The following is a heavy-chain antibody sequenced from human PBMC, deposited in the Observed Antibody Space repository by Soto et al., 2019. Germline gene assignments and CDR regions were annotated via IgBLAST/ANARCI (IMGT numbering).Heavy chain of an antibody. CDR3: ARGPFRDIAVAEDFYY. V-gene: IGHV1-69*01. CDR2: IIPIFGTA. D-gene: IGHD6-19*01. Sequence: QVQLVQSGAELKKPGSSVKVSCKASGGTFSSYAISWVRQAPGQGLEWMGGIIPIFGTANYAQKFQGRVTITADESTSTAYMELSSLRYEDTAVYYCARGPFRDIAVAEDFYYWGQGTLVTDSS. CDR1: GGTFSSYA. J-gene: IGHJ4*02.